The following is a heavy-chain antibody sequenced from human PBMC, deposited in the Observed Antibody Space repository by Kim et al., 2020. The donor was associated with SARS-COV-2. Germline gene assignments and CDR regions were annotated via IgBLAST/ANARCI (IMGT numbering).Heavy chain of an antibody. CDR1: GFIFGGHD. CDR3: ARGIHLWLRVDD. CDR2: IGTAGET. D-gene: IGHD5-18*01. Sequence: GGSLRLSCAASGFIFGGHDMHWVRQGTGKGLEWVSAIGTAGETFYEESMKGRFIISRENGKNSLYLQMDSLRAGDTAVYYCARGIHLWLRVDDWGQGTTVTVSS. V-gene: IGHV3-13*04. J-gene: IGHJ6*02.